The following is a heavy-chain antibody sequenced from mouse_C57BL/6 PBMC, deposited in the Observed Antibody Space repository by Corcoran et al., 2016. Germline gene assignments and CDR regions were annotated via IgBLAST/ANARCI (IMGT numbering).Heavy chain of an antibody. V-gene: IGHV1-26*01. J-gene: IGHJ3*01. CDR1: GYTFTDYY. CDR2: INPNNGGT. CDR3: ARDYYGAWFAY. Sequence: EVQLQQSGPELVKPGASVKISCKASGYTFTDYYMTWVKQSHGKSLEWIGDINPNNGGTSYNQKFKGKATLTVDKSSSTAYMELRSLTSEDSAVYYCARDYYGAWFAYWGQGTLVTVSA. D-gene: IGHD1-1*01.